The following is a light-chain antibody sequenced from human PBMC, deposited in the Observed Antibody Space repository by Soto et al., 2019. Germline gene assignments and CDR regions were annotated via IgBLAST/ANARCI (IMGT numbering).Light chain of an antibody. V-gene: IGKV1-5*03. CDR2: KAS. CDR1: HSISSW. CDR3: QKYYSYPWT. Sequence: DIQMTQSPSTLSASVGDRVTITCRASHSISSWLAWYQQKPGKAPKLLIYKASSLESGVPSRFSGSGSGTEFTLTISSLQHDDFETYQCQKYYSYPWTFGQGTKVEIK. J-gene: IGKJ1*01.